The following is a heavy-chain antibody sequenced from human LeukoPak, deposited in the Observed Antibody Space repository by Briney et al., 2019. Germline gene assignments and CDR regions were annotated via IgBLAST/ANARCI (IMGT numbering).Heavy chain of an antibody. Sequence: PGGSLRLSCAASGFTFSSYSMNWVRQAPGKGLEWVSAISGSGGSSYYADSVKGRFTISRDNSKNTLYLQMNSLRAEDTAVYYCAKSTLDTATSLDYWGQGTLVTVSS. D-gene: IGHD5-18*01. CDR3: AKSTLDTATSLDY. V-gene: IGHV3-23*01. J-gene: IGHJ4*02. CDR1: GFTFSSYS. CDR2: ISGSGGSS.